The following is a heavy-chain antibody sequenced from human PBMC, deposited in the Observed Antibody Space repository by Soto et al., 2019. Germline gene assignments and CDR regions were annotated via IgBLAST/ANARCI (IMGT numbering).Heavy chain of an antibody. Sequence: GGSLTLSCAASGFTFSSYRMNWVRQAPGKGLEWVSYISSSSSTICYADSVKGRFTISRDNAKNSLYLQMNSLRAEDTAVYYCARDFTDYGGSYWGQGTLVTVSS. CDR1: GFTFSSYR. D-gene: IGHD4-17*01. CDR3: ARDFTDYGGSY. J-gene: IGHJ4*02. CDR2: ISSSSSTI. V-gene: IGHV3-48*01.